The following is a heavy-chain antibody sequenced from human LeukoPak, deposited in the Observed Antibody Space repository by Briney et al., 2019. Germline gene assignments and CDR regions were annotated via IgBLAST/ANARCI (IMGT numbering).Heavy chain of an antibody. CDR3: ATIWGNTIYDP. Sequence: SVKVSCKASGFAFTSSAVQWVRQARGQRLEWIGWIVVGSGNTNYAQKFQERVTITRDMSTSTAYMELSSLRSEDTAVYYCATIWGNTIYDPWGQGTLVTVSS. V-gene: IGHV1-58*01. D-gene: IGHD3-3*01. CDR2: IVVGSGNT. J-gene: IGHJ5*02. CDR1: GFAFTSSA.